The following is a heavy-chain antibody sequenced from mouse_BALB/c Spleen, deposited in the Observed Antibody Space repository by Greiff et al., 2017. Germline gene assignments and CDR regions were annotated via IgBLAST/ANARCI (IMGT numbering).Heavy chain of an antibody. V-gene: IGHV5-4*02. CDR3: ARGRIYYYGSSHYAMDY. Sequence: EVQVVESGGGLVKPGGSLKLSCAASGFTFSDYYMYWVRQTPEKRLEWVATISDGGSYTYYPDSVKGRFTISRDNAKNNLYLQMSSLKSEDTAMYYCARGRIYYYGSSHYAMDYWGQGTSVTVSS. CDR1: GFTFSDYY. J-gene: IGHJ4*01. CDR2: ISDGGSYT. D-gene: IGHD1-1*01.